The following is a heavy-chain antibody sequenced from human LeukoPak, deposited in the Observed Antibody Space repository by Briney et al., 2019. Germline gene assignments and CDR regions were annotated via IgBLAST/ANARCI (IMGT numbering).Heavy chain of an antibody. D-gene: IGHD3-22*01. CDR2: IYHSGST. CDR1: GYSISSGYY. J-gene: IGHJ4*02. V-gene: IGHV4-38-2*02. CDR3: ARGSYYDSSGYGH. Sequence: KSSETLSLTCTVSGYSISSGYYWGWIRQPPGKGLEWIGSIYHSGSTYYNPSLKSRVTISVDTSKNQFSLKLSSVTAADTAVYYCARGSYYDSSGYGHWGQGTLVTVSS.